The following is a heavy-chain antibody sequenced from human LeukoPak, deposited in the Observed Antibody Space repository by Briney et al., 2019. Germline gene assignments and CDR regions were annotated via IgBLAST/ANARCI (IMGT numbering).Heavy chain of an antibody. V-gene: IGHV3-66*01. CDR3: AGSLAYCGGDCRLGDY. CDR1: GFTFSSYA. CDR2: IYSGGDT. Sequence: GGSLRLSCAASGFTFSSYAMSWVRQAPGKGLEWVSVIYSGGDTWYADSVKGRFTISRDNSKNTLYLQMNSLRDEDTAVYFCAGSLAYCGGDCRLGDYWGQGTLVTVSS. J-gene: IGHJ4*02. D-gene: IGHD2-21*02.